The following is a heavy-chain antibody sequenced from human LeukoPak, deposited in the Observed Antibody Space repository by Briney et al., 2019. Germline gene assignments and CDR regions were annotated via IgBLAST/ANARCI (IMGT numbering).Heavy chain of an antibody. Sequence: PSETLSLTCTVSGGSISSYYWSWIRQPPGKGLEWIGYIYYSGSTNYNPSLKSRVTISVDTSKTHFFLKLRSVAAADTAIYYCARHGSDWAFDFWGQGTLVTVSS. CDR3: ARHGSDWAFDF. D-gene: IGHD6-19*01. CDR1: GGSISSYY. J-gene: IGHJ4*02. V-gene: IGHV4-59*08. CDR2: IYYSGST.